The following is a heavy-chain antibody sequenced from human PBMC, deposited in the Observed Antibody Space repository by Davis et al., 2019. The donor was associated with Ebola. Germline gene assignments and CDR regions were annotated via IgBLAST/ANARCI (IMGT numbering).Heavy chain of an antibody. CDR3: ARTDYDFWSGYYTDNWFDP. CDR2: INHSGST. CDR1: GGSFSGYY. J-gene: IGHJ5*02. Sequence: SETLSLTCAVYGGSFSGYYWSWIRQPPGKGLEWIGEINHSGSTNYNPSLKSRVTISVDTPKNQFSLKLSSVTAADTAVYYCARTDYDFWSGYYTDNWFDPWGQGTLVTVSS. V-gene: IGHV4-34*01. D-gene: IGHD3-3*01.